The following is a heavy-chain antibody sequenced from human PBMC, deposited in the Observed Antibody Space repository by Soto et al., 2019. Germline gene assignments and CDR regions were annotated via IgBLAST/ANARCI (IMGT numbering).Heavy chain of an antibody. CDR1: GFTFSRYS. V-gene: IGHV3-74*01. Sequence: GGSLRLSCAASGFTFSRYSMNWVRQAPGKGLVWVSRINSDGSSTSYADSVKGRFTISRDNAKNTLYLQMNSLRADDTTVYYCAKAWEVNWFDPWGQGTLVTVSS. CDR3: AKAWEVNWFDP. CDR2: INSDGSST. D-gene: IGHD1-26*01. J-gene: IGHJ5*02.